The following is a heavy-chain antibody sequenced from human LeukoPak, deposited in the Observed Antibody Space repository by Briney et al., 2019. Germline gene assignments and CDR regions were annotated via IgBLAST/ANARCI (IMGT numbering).Heavy chain of an antibody. D-gene: IGHD3-22*01. J-gene: IGHJ5*02. CDR2: INPDGSTT. V-gene: IGHV3-74*01. CDR1: GFSFSRYW. Sequence: GESLRLSCAASGFSFSRYWIHWVRQAPGKGLEWVSRINPDGSTTTYADSVKGRFTLSRDNAEHTVYLQMNSRRAEDTAVYYCARVLSGSWDWFDPWGQGALVTVSS. CDR3: ARVLSGSWDWFDP.